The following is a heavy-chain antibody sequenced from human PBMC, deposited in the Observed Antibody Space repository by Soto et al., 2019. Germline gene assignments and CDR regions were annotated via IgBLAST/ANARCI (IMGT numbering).Heavy chain of an antibody. CDR1: GYTFTSYY. CDR2: INPSGGST. Sequence: ASVKVSCKASGYTFTSYYMHWVRQAPGQGLEWMGIINPSGGSTSYAQKFQGRVTMTRDTSTSTVYMELNSLRAEDTAVYYCAKDRLVGVVVITYHRSAKYGMDVWGQGTTVTVSS. V-gene: IGHV1-46*01. D-gene: IGHD3-22*01. J-gene: IGHJ6*02. CDR3: AKDRLVGVVVITYHRSAKYGMDV.